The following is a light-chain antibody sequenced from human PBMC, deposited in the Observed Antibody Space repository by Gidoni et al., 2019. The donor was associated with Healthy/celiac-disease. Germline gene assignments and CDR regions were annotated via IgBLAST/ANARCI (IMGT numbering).Light chain of an antibody. V-gene: IGKV2-28*01. J-gene: IGKJ1*01. CDR2: LGS. CDR3: MQALQTLWT. Sequence: DIVMTQSPLSLPVTPGEPASISCRSSQSLLHSNGYNYLDWYLQKPGQSPQLLIYLGSNRASGVPDRFSGSGSGTDFTLKISRVEAEDVGVYYCMQALQTLWTFXQXTKVEIK. CDR1: QSLLHSNGYNY.